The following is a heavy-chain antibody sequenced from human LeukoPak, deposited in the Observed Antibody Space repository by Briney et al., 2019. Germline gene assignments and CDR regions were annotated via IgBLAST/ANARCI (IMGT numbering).Heavy chain of an antibody. CDR2: IYYTGSP. CDR1: NGSIRPFY. Sequence: PSETLSLTCTVVNGSIRPFYWSWIRQPPGQGLEWVGFIYYTGSPTYNPSLKNRVTLSVDTSKNQVFLRLNSVTAADTATYYCARGRARGFDYWGQGTLVTVSS. CDR3: ARGRARGFDY. J-gene: IGHJ4*02. V-gene: IGHV4-59*01.